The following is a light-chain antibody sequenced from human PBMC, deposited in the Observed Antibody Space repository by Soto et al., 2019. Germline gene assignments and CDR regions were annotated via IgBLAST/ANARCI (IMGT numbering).Light chain of an antibody. CDR2: GAS. CDR3: QQYTGPPTT. J-gene: IGKJ5*01. CDR1: QSVSSSY. V-gene: IGKV3-20*01. Sequence: EIVLTQSPGTLSLSPGGRATLSFRSSQSVSSSYLAWYQQKPGQAPRLLIYGASSRATGIPDRFSGSGSGTDFTLTITRLEPEDSAVYFCQQYTGPPTTFGQGTRLEIK.